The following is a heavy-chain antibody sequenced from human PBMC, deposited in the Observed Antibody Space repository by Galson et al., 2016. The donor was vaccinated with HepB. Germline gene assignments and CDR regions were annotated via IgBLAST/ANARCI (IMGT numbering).Heavy chain of an antibody. D-gene: IGHD3-10*01. V-gene: IGHV1-18*04. CDR1: GYDLSTYG. Sequence: SVKVSCKASGYDLSTYGISWVRQAPGQGLEWMGWISAYNGDRNYAQRFQGRVTMTKDTSTNTVYMELRSLTSDDTAVYYCARDWFHYDPGNSFNGDGVFDIWGQGTMVTVSS. J-gene: IGHJ3*02. CDR3: ARDWFHYDPGNSFNGDGVFDI. CDR2: ISAYNGDR.